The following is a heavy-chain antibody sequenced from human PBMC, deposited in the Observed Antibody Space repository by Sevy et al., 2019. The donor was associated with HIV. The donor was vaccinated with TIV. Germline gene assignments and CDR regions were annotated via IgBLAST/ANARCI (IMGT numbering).Heavy chain of an antibody. CDR1: GFTFRSYE. CDR3: ARKVGYYYYYGMDV. CDR2: IYASGSPI. Sequence: GGSLRLSCEGSGFTFRSYEMNWVRQAPGKGLEWISYIYASGSPIYYSDSVRGRFTIFRDDAKNSLYLQMDDLRVDDTATYYCARKVGYYYYYGMDVWGQGTTVTVSS. J-gene: IGHJ6*02. V-gene: IGHV3-48*03.